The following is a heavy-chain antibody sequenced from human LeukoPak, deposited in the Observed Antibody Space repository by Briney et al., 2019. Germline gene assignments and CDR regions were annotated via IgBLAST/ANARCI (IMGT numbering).Heavy chain of an antibody. CDR1: GFTFSSYA. V-gene: IGHV3-30*04. J-gene: IGHJ4*02. CDR2: ISYDGSNK. Sequence: PGGSLRLSCAASGFTFSSYAMHRVRQAPGKGLEWVAVISYDGSNKSYADSVKGRFTISRDNSKNTLYLQMNSLRAEDTAVYYCARESGYDWGGFDYWGQGTLVTVSS. D-gene: IGHD5-12*01. CDR3: ARESGYDWGGFDY.